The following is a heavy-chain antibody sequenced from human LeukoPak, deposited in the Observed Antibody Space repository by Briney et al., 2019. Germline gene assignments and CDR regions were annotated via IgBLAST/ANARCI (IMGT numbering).Heavy chain of an antibody. CDR1: GFTFDDYA. V-gene: IGHV3-9*01. Sequence: GRSLRLSCAASGFTFDDYAMHWVRQAPGKGLEWVSDISWNSGSIGYADSVKGRFTISRDNAKNSLYLQMNSLRAEDTALYYCAEDIWSTSEYYYYGMDVWGQGTTVTVSS. CDR2: ISWNSGSI. D-gene: IGHD2-2*01. J-gene: IGHJ6*02. CDR3: AEDIWSTSEYYYYGMDV.